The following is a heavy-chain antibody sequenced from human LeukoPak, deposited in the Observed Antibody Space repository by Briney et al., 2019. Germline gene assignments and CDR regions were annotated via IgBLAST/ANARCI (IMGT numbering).Heavy chain of an antibody. CDR3: AKDKGGARIYFDY. Sequence: PGGSLRLSCAVSGFTFSNYGMLWVRQAPGKGLEWVALIRYDGSNKYYADSVKARFNISRDISKNTLYLQMNSLRAEDTALYYCAKDKGGARIYFDYWGQGTLVTVSS. D-gene: IGHD1-26*01. CDR2: IRYDGSNK. V-gene: IGHV3-30*02. J-gene: IGHJ4*02. CDR1: GFTFSNYG.